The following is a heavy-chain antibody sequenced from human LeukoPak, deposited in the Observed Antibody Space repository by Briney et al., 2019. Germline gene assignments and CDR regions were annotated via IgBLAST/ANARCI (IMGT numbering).Heavy chain of an antibody. J-gene: IGHJ4*02. Sequence: GGSLRLSCAASGFTFSSYGMHWVRQAPGKGLEWVAFIRYDGSNKYYADSVKGRFTISRDNSKNTRYLQMNSLRAEDTAVYYCAKSGLGYCSSTSCYLLGYWGQGTLVTVSS. CDR2: IRYDGSNK. CDR3: AKSGLGYCSSTSCYLLGY. V-gene: IGHV3-30*02. D-gene: IGHD2-2*01. CDR1: GFTFSSYG.